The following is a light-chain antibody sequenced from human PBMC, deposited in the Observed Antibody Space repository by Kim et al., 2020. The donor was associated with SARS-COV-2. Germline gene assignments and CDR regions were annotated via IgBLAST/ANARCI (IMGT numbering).Light chain of an antibody. CDR3: QQYGSSPGT. J-gene: IGKJ1*01. CDR1: QSVSSSY. Sequence: EIVFTQSPGTLSLSPGERATLSCRASQSVSSSYLAWYQQKPGQAPRLLIYGASSRATGIPDRFSGSGSGTDFTLTISRLEPEDFAVYYCQQYGSSPGTFGQGTKVDIK. CDR2: GAS. V-gene: IGKV3-20*01.